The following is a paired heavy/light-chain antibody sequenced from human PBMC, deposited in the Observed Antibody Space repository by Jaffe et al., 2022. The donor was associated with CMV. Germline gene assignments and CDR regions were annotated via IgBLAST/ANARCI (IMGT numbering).Heavy chain of an antibody. V-gene: IGHV5-51*01. D-gene: IGHD3-9*01. J-gene: IGHJ4*02. Sequence: EVQLVQSGAEVKKPGESLKISCKASGYSFTTYWIGWVRQLPGKGLEWMGIIYPDDSDTRYSPSFQGQVTISADTSINTAYLQWTSLKASDTAMYFCVRLNPMTGLQFDNWGQGTLVTVSS. CDR2: IYPDDSDT. CDR1: GYSFTTYW. CDR3: VRLNPMTGLQFDN.
Light chain of an antibody. CDR2: DTS. V-gene: IGKV3-11*01. CDR1: QSVSIN. J-gene: IGKJ2*02. Sequence: EIVLTQSPATLSLSPGERATLSCRANQSVSINLGWYQQKPGQAPRLLIFDTSNRATGVPARFSGSGSGTDFTLTISSLEPEDFAVYYCQQRRHWPLCTFGQGTRLEIK. CDR3: QQRRHWPLCT.